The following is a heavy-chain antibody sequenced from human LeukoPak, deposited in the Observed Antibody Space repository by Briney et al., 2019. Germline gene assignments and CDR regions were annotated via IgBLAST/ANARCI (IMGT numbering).Heavy chain of an antibody. J-gene: IGHJ4*02. D-gene: IGHD6-13*01. CDR1: GGTFSSYA. CDR2: INPNSGGT. V-gene: IGHV1-2*02. CDR3: AREESIAAAGTSRFGY. Sequence: ASVKVSCKASGGTFSSYALSWVRQAPGQGLEWMGWINPNSGGTNYAQKFQGRVTMTRDTSISTAYMELSRLRSDDTAVYYCAREESIAAAGTSRFGYWGQGTLVTVSS.